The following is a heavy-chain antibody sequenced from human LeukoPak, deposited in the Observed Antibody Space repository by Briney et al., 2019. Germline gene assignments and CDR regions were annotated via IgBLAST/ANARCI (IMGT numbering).Heavy chain of an antibody. J-gene: IGHJ4*02. Sequence: QTGGSLRLSCAASGFTFSSYSMNWVRQAPGKGLEWVSYISSSSSTIYYADSVKGRFTISRDNSKNTLYLQMNSLRTEDTAVYYCATCSGGSCYWAGYFDYWAREPWSPSPQ. CDR1: GFTFSSYS. CDR3: ATCSGGSCYWAGYFDY. CDR2: ISSSSSTI. D-gene: IGHD2-15*01. V-gene: IGHV3-48*01.